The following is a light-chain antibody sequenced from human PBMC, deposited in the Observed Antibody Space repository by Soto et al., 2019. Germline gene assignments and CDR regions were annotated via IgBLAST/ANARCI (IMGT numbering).Light chain of an antibody. CDR3: QQYGSSPMRT. V-gene: IGKV3-20*01. J-gene: IGKJ1*01. Sequence: EIVLTQSPGTLSLSPGERATLSCRASQSVSSSYLAWYQQKPGQAPRLLISGASSRATGIPDRFSGSGSGTDFTLTISRLETEDFAMYYCQQYGSSPMRTFGQGTKVEIK. CDR2: GAS. CDR1: QSVSSSY.